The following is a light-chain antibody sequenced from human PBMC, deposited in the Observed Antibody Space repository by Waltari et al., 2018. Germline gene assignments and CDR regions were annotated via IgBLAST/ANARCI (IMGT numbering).Light chain of an antibody. CDR1: SSHIGADYG. J-gene: IGLJ2*01. CDR3: HSYDRSLDGVV. CDR2: NGA. V-gene: IGLV1-40*01. Sequence: QSVLTQPPSVSGAPGQTVTISCTGRSSHIGADYGVHWYQQLPGTAPKLLIDNGANRPSGVPDRFSGSRSGTSASLAITGLQAEDEADYFCHSYDRSLDGVVFGGGTKLTVL.